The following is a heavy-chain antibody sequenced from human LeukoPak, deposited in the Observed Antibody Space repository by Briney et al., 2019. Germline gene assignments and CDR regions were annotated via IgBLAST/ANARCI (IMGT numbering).Heavy chain of an antibody. J-gene: IGHJ4*02. CDR1: GYTFTCYY. CDR2: INPNSGGT. D-gene: IGHD3-22*01. Sequence: ASVKVSCKASGYTFTCYYMHWVRQAPGQGLGWMGRINPNSGGTNYAQKFQGRVTMTRDTSISTAYMELSRLRSDDTAVYYCASLAFDYYDSSGYELWGQGTLVTVSS. CDR3: ASLAFDYYDSSGYEL. V-gene: IGHV1-2*06.